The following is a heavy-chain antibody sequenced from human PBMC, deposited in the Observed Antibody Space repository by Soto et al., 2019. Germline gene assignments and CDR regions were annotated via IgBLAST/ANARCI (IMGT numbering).Heavy chain of an antibody. CDR3: ARRNYGLRYFYY. CDR2: IFYTGNT. CDR1: GVSVSSSDYY. D-gene: IGHD4-17*01. Sequence: PSETLSLTCTVSGVSVSSSDYYWGWIRQPPGKGLEWIGTIFYTGNTYYNPSLKSRVTISVDTPKKQLSLKLSSVTAADTAVYYCARRNYGLRYFYYWGHGTLVTVSS. J-gene: IGHJ4*01. V-gene: IGHV4-39*01.